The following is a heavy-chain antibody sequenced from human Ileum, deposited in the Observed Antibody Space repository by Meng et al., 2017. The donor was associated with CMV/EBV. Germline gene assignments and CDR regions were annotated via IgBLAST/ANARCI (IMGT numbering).Heavy chain of an antibody. CDR3: ARGIVGATTSRYNWFDP. D-gene: IGHD1-26*01. J-gene: IGHJ5*02. CDR1: TFSSYA. CDR2: IIPIFGTA. Sequence: TFSSYASSWMRQAPGQGLEWMGGIIPIFGTANYAQKFQGRVTITTDESTSTAYMELSSLRSEDTAVYYCARGIVGATTSRYNWFDPWGQGTLVTVSS. V-gene: IGHV1-69*05.